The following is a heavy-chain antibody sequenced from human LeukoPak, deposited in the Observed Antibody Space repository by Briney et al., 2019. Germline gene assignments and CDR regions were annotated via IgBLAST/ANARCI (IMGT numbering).Heavy chain of an antibody. CDR2: MSPISGNT. D-gene: IGHD3-16*01. CDR3: ARDGIVIRFGGQDV. Sequence: ASVKVSCKASGYTFTSYDINWVRQATGQGLEWMGWMSPISGNTGYAQKFQGRLTMTRNTAINTAYMELSGLRAEDTAVYYCARDGIVIRFGGQDVWGQGTTVTVS. V-gene: IGHV1-8*01. CDR1: GYTFTSYD. J-gene: IGHJ6*02.